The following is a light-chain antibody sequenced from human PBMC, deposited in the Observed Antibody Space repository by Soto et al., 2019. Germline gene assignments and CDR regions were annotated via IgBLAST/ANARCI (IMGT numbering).Light chain of an antibody. Sequence: EIVMTQSPATLSVSPGERATLSCRASQSVSSTLAWYQQKPGQAPRLLIYGASTRATGIPARFSGSGSGTEFTLTISSLQSEDFAVYYCQQYNNWPPLTGGGGTKVEIK. CDR3: QQYNNWPPLT. J-gene: IGKJ4*01. V-gene: IGKV3-15*01. CDR2: GAS. CDR1: QSVSST.